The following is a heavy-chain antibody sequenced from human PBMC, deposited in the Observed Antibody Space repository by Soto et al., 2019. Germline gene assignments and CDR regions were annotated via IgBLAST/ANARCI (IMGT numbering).Heavy chain of an antibody. CDR3: ARVDGTY. CDR1: GYTFSSYA. J-gene: IGHJ4*02. CDR2: INAGNGNT. D-gene: IGHD1-26*01. V-gene: IGHV1-3*01. Sequence: GASVKVSCKASGYTFSSYAIHWVRQAPGQGLEWMGWINAGNGNTKYSQKFQGRVTITRDISASTAYMELNSLRSEDTAVYYCARVDGTYWGQGTLVTVSS.